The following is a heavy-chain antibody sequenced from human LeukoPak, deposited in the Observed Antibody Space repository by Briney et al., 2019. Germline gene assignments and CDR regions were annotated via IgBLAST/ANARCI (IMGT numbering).Heavy chain of an antibody. Sequence: GGSLRLSCAASGFTFSSYTMSWIRQAPGKGLEWVSGISGSGDNTYYADSVKGRFTISRDNSKNTLYVQVNSLGTEDTAAYYCAKGSYYDSSGSFYFDYWGQGTLVTVSS. CDR3: AKGSYYDSSGSFYFDY. D-gene: IGHD3-22*01. CDR2: ISGSGDNT. CDR1: GFTFSSYT. J-gene: IGHJ4*02. V-gene: IGHV3-23*01.